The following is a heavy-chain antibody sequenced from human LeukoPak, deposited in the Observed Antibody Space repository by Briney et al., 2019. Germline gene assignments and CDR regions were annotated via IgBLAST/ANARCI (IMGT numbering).Heavy chain of an antibody. V-gene: IGHV4-34*01. D-gene: IGHD3-3*01. Sequence: PSETLSLTCAVYGVSFSGYYWSWIRQPPGKGLEWIGEINHSGSTNYNPSLKSRVTISVDTSKNQFSLKLSSVTAADTAVYYCARGVPYVLRFLEWSYWGQGTLVTVSS. CDR1: GVSFSGYY. CDR3: ARGVPYVLRFLEWSY. J-gene: IGHJ4*02. CDR2: INHSGST.